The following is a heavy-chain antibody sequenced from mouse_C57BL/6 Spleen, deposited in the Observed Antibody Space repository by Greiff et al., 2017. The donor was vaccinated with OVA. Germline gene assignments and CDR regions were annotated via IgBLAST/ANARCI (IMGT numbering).Heavy chain of an antibody. J-gene: IGHJ3*01. Sequence: VHLVESGAELVMPGASVKLSCKASGYTFTSYWMHWVKQRPGQGLEWIGEIDPSDSYTNYNQKFKGKSTLTVDKSSSTAYMQLSSLTSEDSAVYYCAIRPGFAYWGQGTLVTVSA. CDR3: AIRPGFAY. CDR1: GYTFTSYW. CDR2: IDPSDSYT. D-gene: IGHD1-2*01. V-gene: IGHV1-69*01.